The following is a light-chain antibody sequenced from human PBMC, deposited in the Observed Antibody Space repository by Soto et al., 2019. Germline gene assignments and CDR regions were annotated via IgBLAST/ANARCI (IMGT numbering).Light chain of an antibody. CDR2: DAS. CDR1: QSVSSS. CDR3: QQYGGSPIT. J-gene: IGKJ5*01. V-gene: IGKV3-20*01. Sequence: EVVLTQSPGTLSLSPGERATLSFGASQSVSSSLAWYHQKAGEPPRLLISDASIRAAGIPDRFIGSGSGTDFTLTITRLEPEDFAVYYCQQYGGSPITFGLGTRLAIK.